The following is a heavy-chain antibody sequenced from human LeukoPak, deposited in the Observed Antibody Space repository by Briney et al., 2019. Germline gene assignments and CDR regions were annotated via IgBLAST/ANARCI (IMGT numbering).Heavy chain of an antibody. J-gene: IGHJ4*02. CDR2: IYPGDSDT. CDR1: GYSFTSFW. D-gene: IGHD3-10*01. CDR3: ARLRSHLWFGDYDY. V-gene: IGHV5-51*01. Sequence: GESLKISCKGSGYSFTSFWIGWVRQMPGKGLEWMGIIYPGDSDTRYSPSFQGQVTISADKSISSAYLQWSSLKASDTAMYYCARLRSHLWFGDYDYWGRGTLVTVSP.